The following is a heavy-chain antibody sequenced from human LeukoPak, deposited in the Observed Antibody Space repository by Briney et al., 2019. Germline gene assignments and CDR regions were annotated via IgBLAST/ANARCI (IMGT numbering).Heavy chain of an antibody. V-gene: IGHV3-30*18. J-gene: IGHJ4*02. Sequence: PGGSLRLSCAASGFTFSSYGMHWVRQAPGKGLEWVAVISYDGGNKFYADSVKGRFTISRDNSKNTLYLQMNSLRTEDTAVYYCAKGHSSGWYYFDYWGRGTLVTVSS. CDR2: ISYDGGNK. D-gene: IGHD6-19*01. CDR3: AKGHSSGWYYFDY. CDR1: GFTFSSYG.